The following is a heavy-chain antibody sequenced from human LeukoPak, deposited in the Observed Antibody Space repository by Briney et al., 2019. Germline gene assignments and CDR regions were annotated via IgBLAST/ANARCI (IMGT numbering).Heavy chain of an antibody. J-gene: IGHJ3*02. D-gene: IGHD7-27*01. V-gene: IGHV1-46*01. CDR3: ARVLGMANNDAFDI. CDR2: INPSGGST. Sequence: GYTXXXYYMXWVRQAPGQGLEWMGIINPSGGSTSYAQKFQGRVTMTRDTSTSTVYMELSSLRSEDTAVYYCARVLGMANNDAFDIWGQGTMVTVSS. CDR1: GYTXXXYY.